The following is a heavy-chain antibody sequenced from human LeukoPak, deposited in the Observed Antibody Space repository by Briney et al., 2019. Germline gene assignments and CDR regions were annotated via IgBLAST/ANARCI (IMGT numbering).Heavy chain of an antibody. J-gene: IGHJ4*02. CDR3: ARDPQWLVHYFDY. CDR1: GYTFTGYY. CDR2: INPNSGGT. Sequence: GASXKVSCKASGYTFTGYYMHWVRQAPGQGLEWMGWINPNSGGTNYAQKFQGRVTMTRDTSISTAYMELSRLRSDDTAVYYCARDPQWLVHYFDYWGQGTLVTVSS. D-gene: IGHD6-19*01. V-gene: IGHV1-2*02.